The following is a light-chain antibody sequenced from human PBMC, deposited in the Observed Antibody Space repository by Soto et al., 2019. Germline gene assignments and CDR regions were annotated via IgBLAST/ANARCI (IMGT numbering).Light chain of an antibody. CDR1: SSDIGNYDF. CDR3: SSYTTSTSFIL. Sequence: QSVLAQPASVSGSPGQSTTISCTGTSSDIGNYDFVSWYQQVPGTAPKAMIYEVSSRPSGVSNRFSGSKSGNTASLTISGLQAEDEAYYYCSSYTTSTSFILFGGGTKVTVL. CDR2: EVS. V-gene: IGLV2-14*01. J-gene: IGLJ2*01.